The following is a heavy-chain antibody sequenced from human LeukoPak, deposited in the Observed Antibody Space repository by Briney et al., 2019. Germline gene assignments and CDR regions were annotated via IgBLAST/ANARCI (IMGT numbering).Heavy chain of an antibody. D-gene: IGHD6-13*01. CDR1: GFTFSSYA. CDR3: ARGLGSSWYGTLNYFDY. Sequence: GGSLRLSCAASGFTFSSYAMHWVRQAPGKGLEYVSAISSNGGSTYYANFVKGRFTISRDNSKNTLYLQMGSLRAEDMAVYYCARGLGSSWYGTLNYFDYWGQGTLVTVSS. V-gene: IGHV3-64*01. J-gene: IGHJ4*02. CDR2: ISSNGGST.